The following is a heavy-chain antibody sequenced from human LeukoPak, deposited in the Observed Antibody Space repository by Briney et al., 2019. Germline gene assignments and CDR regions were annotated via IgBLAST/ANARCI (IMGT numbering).Heavy chain of an antibody. CDR3: ATDLRYNWKGGAFDI. J-gene: IGHJ3*02. CDR2: FDPEDGET. CDR1: GYTLTELS. V-gene: IGHV1-24*01. D-gene: IGHD1-20*01. Sequence: ASVEVSCKVSGYTLTELSMHWVRQAPGKGLEWMGGFDPEDGETIYAQKFQGRVTMTEDTSTDTAYMELSSLRSEDTAVYYCATDLRYNWKGGAFDIWGQGTMVTVSS.